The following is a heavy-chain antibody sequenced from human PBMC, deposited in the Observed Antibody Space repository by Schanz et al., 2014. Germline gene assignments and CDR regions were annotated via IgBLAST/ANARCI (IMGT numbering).Heavy chain of an antibody. CDR3: VRLDVHDY. D-gene: IGHD3-16*01. J-gene: IGHJ4*02. V-gene: IGHV3-66*04. CDR1: GFTFSTYY. Sequence: VQLVESGGGVVQPGRSLRLSCAASGFTFSTYYMNWVRQAPGRGLEWVSGITRQGTTYYADFVKGRFSISRDLSSNTLYLQMSSLKTEDTAVYYCVRLDVHDYWGQGTLXTVSS. CDR2: ITRQGTT.